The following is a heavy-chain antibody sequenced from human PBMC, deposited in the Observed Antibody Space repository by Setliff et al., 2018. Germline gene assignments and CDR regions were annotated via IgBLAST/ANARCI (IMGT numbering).Heavy chain of an antibody. V-gene: IGHV3-11*04. CDR3: ARDGGGYNFWSGYYTNAEYFQH. D-gene: IGHD3-3*01. CDR2: ISSSGSTI. CDR1: GFTFSDYY. Sequence: GGSLRLSCAASGFTFSDYYMSWIRQAPGKGLEWVSYISSSGSTIYYADSVKGRFTISRDNAKYSLYLQMNSLRAEDTAVYYCARDGGGYNFWSGYYTNAEYFQHWGQGTLVTVSS. J-gene: IGHJ1*01.